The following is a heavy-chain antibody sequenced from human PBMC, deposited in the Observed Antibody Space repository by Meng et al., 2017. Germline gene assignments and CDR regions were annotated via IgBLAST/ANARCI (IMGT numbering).Heavy chain of an antibody. CDR2: IIPIFGTA. V-gene: IGHV1-69*01. J-gene: IGHJ4*02. Sequence: QAQLVQSGAEVKKPGSSVKVPCKASGGTFSSYAISWVRQAPGQGLEWMGGIIPIFGTANYAQKFQGRVTITADESTSTAYMELSSLRSEDTAVYYCARALKHYYDSSGYRVGYFDYWGQGTLVTVSS. CDR1: GGTFSSYA. D-gene: IGHD3-22*01. CDR3: ARALKHYYDSSGYRVGYFDY.